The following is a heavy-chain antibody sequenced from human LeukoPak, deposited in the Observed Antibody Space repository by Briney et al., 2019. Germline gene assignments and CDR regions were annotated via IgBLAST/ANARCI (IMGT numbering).Heavy chain of an antibody. Sequence: ASVKVSCKASGYTFTSYAMHWVRQAPGQRGEWRGWINAGNGNTKYSQKFQGRVTITRDTSASTAYMELSSLRSEDTAVYYCARAFDTVANGDYWGQGTLVTVSS. CDR1: GYTFTSYA. CDR2: INAGNGNT. D-gene: IGHD2-15*01. J-gene: IGHJ4*02. V-gene: IGHV1-3*01. CDR3: ARAFDTVANGDY.